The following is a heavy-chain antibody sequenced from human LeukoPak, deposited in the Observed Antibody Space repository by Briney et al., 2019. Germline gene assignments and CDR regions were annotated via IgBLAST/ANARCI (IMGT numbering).Heavy chain of an antibody. CDR2: INHSGST. Sequence: SETLSLTCAVYGGSFSGYYWSWIRQPPGKGLEWIGEINHSGSTNYSPSLKSRVTISVDTSKNQFSLKLSSVTAADTAVYYCARWVKALGGTYYFDYWGQGTLVTVSS. CDR1: GGSFSGYY. V-gene: IGHV4-34*01. D-gene: IGHD3-16*01. CDR3: ARWVKALGGTYYFDY. J-gene: IGHJ4*02.